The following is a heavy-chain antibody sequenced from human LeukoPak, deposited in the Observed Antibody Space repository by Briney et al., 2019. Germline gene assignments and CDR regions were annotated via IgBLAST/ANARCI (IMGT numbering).Heavy chain of an antibody. V-gene: IGHV3-21*01. D-gene: IGHD4-23*01. CDR1: GFTFSRYS. J-gene: IGHJ4*02. Sequence: GGSLRLSCAASGFTFSRYSMNWVRQAPGKGLEWVSSITSSSSYIYYADSLKGRFTISRDNAKNSLYLQMNSLRAEDTAVYYCARDTVVTPSPLYYWGQGTLVTVSS. CDR2: ITSSSSYI. CDR3: ARDTVVTPSPLYY.